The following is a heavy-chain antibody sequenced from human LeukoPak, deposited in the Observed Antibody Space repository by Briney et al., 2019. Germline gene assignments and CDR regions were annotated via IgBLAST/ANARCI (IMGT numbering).Heavy chain of an antibody. Sequence: GGSLRLSCAASGFTFSSYDMHWVRQSPGKGLEWVAVIWYDGSNKYYADSVKGRFAISRDNSKNTLHLQMNSLRAEDTAVYYCARDSPYLDYWGQGTLVTVSS. CDR2: IWYDGSNK. CDR3: ARDSPYLDY. CDR1: GFTFSSYD. J-gene: IGHJ4*02. V-gene: IGHV3-33*01.